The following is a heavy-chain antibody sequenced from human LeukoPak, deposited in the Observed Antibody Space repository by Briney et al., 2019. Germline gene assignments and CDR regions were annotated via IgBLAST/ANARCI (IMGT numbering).Heavy chain of an antibody. CDR3: ARDRYTSSPDYYYYYMDV. CDR1: GFTFSTYS. J-gene: IGHJ6*03. V-gene: IGHV3-48*01. CDR2: ISSSSSII. Sequence: PGGSLRLSCAASGFTFSTYSMNWVRQAPGKGLEWVSYISSSSSIIYYADSVKGRFTISRDNAKNSLNLQMHSLRAKDTAVYYCARDRYTSSPDYYYYYMDVWGKGTTVTVSS. D-gene: IGHD6-13*01.